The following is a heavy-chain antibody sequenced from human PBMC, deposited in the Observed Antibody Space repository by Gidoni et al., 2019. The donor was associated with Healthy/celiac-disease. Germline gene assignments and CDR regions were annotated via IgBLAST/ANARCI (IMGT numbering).Heavy chain of an antibody. Sequence: EVQLVESGGGLVKPGGSLRLSCAASGFTFSNAWMSGVRQAPGKGLEWVGRIKSKTDGGTTDYAAPVKGRFTISRDDSKNTLYLQMNSLKTEDTAVYYCTTPYSSGWYEEGAFDIWGQGTMVTVSS. J-gene: IGHJ3*02. CDR2: IKSKTDGGTT. D-gene: IGHD6-19*01. CDR3: TTPYSSGWYEEGAFDI. V-gene: IGHV3-15*01. CDR1: GFTFSNAW.